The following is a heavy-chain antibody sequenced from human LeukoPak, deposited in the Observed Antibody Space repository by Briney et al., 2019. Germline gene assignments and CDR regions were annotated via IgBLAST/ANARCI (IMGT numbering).Heavy chain of an antibody. CDR3: ARLPSSYSRVN. Sequence: GGSLRLSCAASGFTFSSYSMNWVRQAPGKGLEWVSSISSSSSYIYYADSVKGRFTISRDNAKNSLYLQMSSLRAEDTAVYYCARLPSSYSRVNWGQGTLVTVSS. V-gene: IGHV3-21*01. CDR2: ISSSSSYI. D-gene: IGHD6-13*01. J-gene: IGHJ4*02. CDR1: GFTFSSYS.